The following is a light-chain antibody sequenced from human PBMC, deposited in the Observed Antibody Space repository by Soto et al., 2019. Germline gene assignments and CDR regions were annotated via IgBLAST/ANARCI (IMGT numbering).Light chain of an antibody. CDR1: SGHSSYI. Sequence: QLVLTQSSAASASLGSSVKLTCTLSSGHSSYIIAWHQQQPGKDTRFLRKLEQSGSYNKGSGLPDSFSGSSSGADRYLTISNIQFKDEADYYCETWDTNTWVFGGGTKLTVL. V-gene: IGLV4-60*02. J-gene: IGLJ3*02. CDR3: ETWDTNTWV. CDR2: LEQSGSY.